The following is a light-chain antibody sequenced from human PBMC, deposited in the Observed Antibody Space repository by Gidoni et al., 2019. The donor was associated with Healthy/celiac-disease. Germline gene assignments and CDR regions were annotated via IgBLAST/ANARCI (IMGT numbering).Light chain of an antibody. CDR3: QQRSNWPT. Sequence: EIVFTQSPATLSLSPGERATLSCRASQSVSSYLAWYQQKPGQAPRLLIYDASNRATGIPARCSGSGSGTDFTLTISSLEPEDFAVYYCQQRSNWPTFGQGTKVEIK. V-gene: IGKV3-11*01. CDR1: QSVSSY. CDR2: DAS. J-gene: IGKJ1*01.